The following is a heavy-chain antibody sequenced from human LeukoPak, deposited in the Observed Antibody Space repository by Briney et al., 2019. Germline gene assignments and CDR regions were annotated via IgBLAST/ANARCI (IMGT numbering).Heavy chain of an antibody. CDR3: ARGDYYYGMDV. CDR2: IYSGGST. V-gene: IGHV3-66*01. J-gene: IGHJ6*02. Sequence: GSLRLSCAASGFTVSSNYMSWVRQAPGKGLEWVSVIYSGGSTYYADSVKGGFTISRDNSKNTLYLQMNSLRAEDTAVYYCARGDYYYGMDVWGQGTTVTVSS. CDR1: GFTVSSNY.